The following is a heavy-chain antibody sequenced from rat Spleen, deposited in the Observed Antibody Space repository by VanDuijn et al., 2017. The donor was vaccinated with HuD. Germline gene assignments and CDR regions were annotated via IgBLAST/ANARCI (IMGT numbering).Heavy chain of an antibody. CDR3: TRHNSGYFDD. CDR2: VSYDGSGT. D-gene: IGHD4-3*01. Sequence: EVQLMESGGGLVQPGRSLKLSCVASGFTFNNYWMTWVRQAPTKGLEWVATVSYDGSGTYYRDSVKGRFTISRDNTKRTLYLQMDSLRSEDTATYYCTRHNSGYFDDWGQGVMVTVSS. J-gene: IGHJ2*01. CDR1: GFTFNNYW. V-gene: IGHV5-29*01.